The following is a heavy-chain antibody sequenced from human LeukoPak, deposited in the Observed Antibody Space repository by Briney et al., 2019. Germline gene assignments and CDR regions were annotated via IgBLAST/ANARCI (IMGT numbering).Heavy chain of an antibody. D-gene: IGHD6-19*01. CDR3: ARGSVAGPNWFDP. CDR1: GDSLRSGSSY. Sequence: SETLSLTCTVSGDSLRSGSSYWSWIRQPAGKGLEWIWRMYSSGSTNYNPSLKSRVTISVDTSKNQFSLKLNSVTAADTAVYYCARGSVAGPNWFDPWGQGTLVTVSS. J-gene: IGHJ5*02. V-gene: IGHV4-61*02. CDR2: MYSSGST.